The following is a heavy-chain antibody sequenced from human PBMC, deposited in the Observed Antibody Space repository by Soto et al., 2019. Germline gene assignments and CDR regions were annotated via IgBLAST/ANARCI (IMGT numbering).Heavy chain of an antibody. CDR3: AGCPHDLGDYFREHRYFDL. J-gene: IGHJ2*01. Sequence: QVQLVQAGAEVKKPWASVKVSCKASGYTFTSYGIRWVRQAPGQGREWMGWISAYNGNTNYAQKLQGRVTMTTDTSPSTADMELRSLGPDVMSLYYCAGCPHDLGDYFREHRYFDLWGRGTLVTVSS. CDR1: GYTFTSYG. CDR2: ISAYNGNT. D-gene: IGHD4-17*01. V-gene: IGHV1-18*03.